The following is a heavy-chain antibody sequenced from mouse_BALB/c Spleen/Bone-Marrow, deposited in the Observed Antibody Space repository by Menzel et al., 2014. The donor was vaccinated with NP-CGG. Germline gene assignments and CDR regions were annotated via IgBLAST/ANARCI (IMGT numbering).Heavy chain of an antibody. J-gene: IGHJ3*01. CDR1: GYTFTYYT. D-gene: IGHD2-2*01. CDR2: INPNSDYT. Sequence: QVQLQQPGAELARPGASVKMSCKASGYTFTYYTMYWVKQRPGQGLEWIGYINPNSDYTNYNQKFKDKVTLTADKSSSTAYMQLSSLTSEDSAVYYCAREVYGSWFAYWGQGTLVTVSA. V-gene: IGHV1-4*01. CDR3: AREVYGSWFAY.